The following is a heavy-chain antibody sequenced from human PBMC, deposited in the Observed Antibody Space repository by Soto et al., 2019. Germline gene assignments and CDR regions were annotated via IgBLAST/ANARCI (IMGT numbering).Heavy chain of an antibody. CDR1: GGSISNDNYY. CDR3: ARELAPDSYYYGMDV. D-gene: IGHD5-12*01. V-gene: IGHV4-30-4*01. CDR2: IYYSGST. J-gene: IGHJ6*02. Sequence: SETLSLTCTVSGGSISNDNYYWNCIRQTPGKSLEWIGYIYYSGSTYYNPSLKSRLTRSVDTSTNKFSLKMKSVTAADTAVYFCARELAPDSYYYGMDVWGQGTKVTVSS.